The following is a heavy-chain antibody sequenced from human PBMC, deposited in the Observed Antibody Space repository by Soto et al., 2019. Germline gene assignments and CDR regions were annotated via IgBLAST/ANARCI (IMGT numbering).Heavy chain of an antibody. CDR3: SRALGEPTSPFDY. V-gene: IGHV1-46*01. CDR2: INPSSGTT. D-gene: IGHD1-26*01. J-gene: IGHJ4*02. Sequence: QVQLVQSGAEMTQPGASVKLSCQASGYIFIHCFMHWVRQAPGQGLEWMGGINPSSGTTRYAQKFLGRVTVTRDTATSTVYMELSSLRSGDTAMYYCSRALGEPTSPFDYLGQGSLVTVSA. CDR1: GYIFIHCF.